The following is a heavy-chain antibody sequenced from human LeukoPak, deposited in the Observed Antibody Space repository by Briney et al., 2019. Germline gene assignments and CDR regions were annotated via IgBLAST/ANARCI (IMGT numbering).Heavy chain of an antibody. V-gene: IGHV1-69*05. D-gene: IGHD2-2*01. CDR1: GGTFSSYA. CDR3: ARGTDGGYCSSTSCYEYYYYMDV. Sequence: ASVKVSCKASGGTFSSYAISWVRQAPGQGLEWMGGIIPIFRTANYAQKFQGRVTITTDESTSTAYMELSSLRSEDTAVYYCARGTDGGYCSSTSCYEYYYYMDVWGKGTTVTVSS. J-gene: IGHJ6*03. CDR2: IIPIFRTA.